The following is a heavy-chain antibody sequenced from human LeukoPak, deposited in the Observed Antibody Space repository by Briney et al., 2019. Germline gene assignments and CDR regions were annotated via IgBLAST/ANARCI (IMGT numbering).Heavy chain of an antibody. CDR1: GFAFSTYA. J-gene: IGHJ5*02. D-gene: IGHD3-10*01. CDR2: ISNSGDST. V-gene: IGHV3-23*01. Sequence: GGSLRLSCAASGFAFSTYAMTWVRQAPGKGLEWVSVISNSGDSTNYADSVKGRFTISRDNSKNTLYLQMNSLRAEDTAVYYCAKDNPHSGYYYGSGSSLGPWGQGTLVTVSS. CDR3: AKDNPHSGYYYGSGSSLGP.